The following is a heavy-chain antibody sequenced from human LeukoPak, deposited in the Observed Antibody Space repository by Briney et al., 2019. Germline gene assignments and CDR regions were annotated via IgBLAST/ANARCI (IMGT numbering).Heavy chain of an antibody. CDR1: GCLFISQW. D-gene: IGHD3-10*01. Sequence: GGPLQISWQASGCLFISQWSGWVRRLPGKGLEGMGIIYPADSDTKYSPPFQGQDTISADKSISTAYLQWSSLKASDTAMYYCARRGIVYGFYGMDVWGQGTTVTVSS. CDR3: ARRGIVYGFYGMDV. J-gene: IGHJ6*02. V-gene: IGHV5-51*01. CDR2: IYPADSDT.